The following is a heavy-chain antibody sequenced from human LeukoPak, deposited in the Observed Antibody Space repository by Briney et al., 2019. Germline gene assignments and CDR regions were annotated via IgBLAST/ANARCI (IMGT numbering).Heavy chain of an antibody. Sequence: GGSLRLSCAASGFTFSSYAMSWVRQAPGKGLEWVSGILDSGYSTYYANSVKGRFTISRDNSNNTLYLQMNRLRAEDTAVYYCAKLGGHPLHNYYVGVWGKGTTVAVFS. V-gene: IGHV3-23*01. D-gene: IGHD3-16*01. CDR2: ILDSGYST. CDR1: GFTFSSYA. CDR3: AKLGGHPLHNYYVGV. J-gene: IGHJ6*03.